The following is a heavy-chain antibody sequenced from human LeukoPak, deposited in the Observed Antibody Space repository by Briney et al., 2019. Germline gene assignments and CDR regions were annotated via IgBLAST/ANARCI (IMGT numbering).Heavy chain of an antibody. D-gene: IGHD3-3*01. J-gene: IGHJ3*02. Sequence: ASVNVSCKASGYTFTSYDINWVRQATGQGLEGMGWMNPNSGNTGYAQKFQGRVTMTRNTSISTAYMELSSLRSEDTAVYYCARGFTIFGVVITHNAFDIWGQGKMVTVSS. CDR1: GYTFTSYD. V-gene: IGHV1-8*01. CDR3: ARGFTIFGVVITHNAFDI. CDR2: MNPNSGNT.